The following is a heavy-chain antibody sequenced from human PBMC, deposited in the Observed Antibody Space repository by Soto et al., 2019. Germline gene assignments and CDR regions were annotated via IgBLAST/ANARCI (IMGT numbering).Heavy chain of an antibody. Sequence: GASVKVSCKASGYTFTSYDINWVRQATGQGLEWMGWMNPNSGNTGYAQKFQGRATMTRNTSISTAYMELSSLRSEDTAVYYCASPGVGYSYGHYYYYGMDVWGQGTTVTVSS. CDR2: MNPNSGNT. D-gene: IGHD5-18*01. J-gene: IGHJ6*02. V-gene: IGHV1-8*01. CDR1: GYTFTSYD. CDR3: ASPGVGYSYGHYYYYGMDV.